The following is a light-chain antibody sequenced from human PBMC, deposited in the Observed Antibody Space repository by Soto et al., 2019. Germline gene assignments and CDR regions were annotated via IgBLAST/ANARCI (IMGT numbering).Light chain of an antibody. V-gene: IGKV3-20*01. CDR2: GAS. CDR3: QQYGSSPRHT. CDR1: QSVSSSY. Sequence: EIVLTQSPGTLSLTAGERATLSCRASQSVSSSYLAWYQQKPGQAPRLLIYGASSRATGIPDRFSGSGSGTDFTLTISRLEPEDFAVYDCQQYGSSPRHTFGQGTKLEIK. J-gene: IGKJ2*01.